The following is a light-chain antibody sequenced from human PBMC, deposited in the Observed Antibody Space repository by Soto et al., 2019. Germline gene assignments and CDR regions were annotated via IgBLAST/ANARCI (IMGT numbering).Light chain of an antibody. CDR3: LQGTHWPPS. V-gene: IGKV2-30*01. CDR2: NVS. J-gene: IGKJ4*01. CDR1: QSLVFSDGNTY. Sequence: DVVMTQSPLSLPVTLGQPASISCKSSQSLVFSDGNTYLTWFQQRPGQSPRRLIYNVSKRDSGVPDRFSCSGSGTDFTLTISRVEAEDVGVYYCLQGTHWPPSSGGGTKVEIK.